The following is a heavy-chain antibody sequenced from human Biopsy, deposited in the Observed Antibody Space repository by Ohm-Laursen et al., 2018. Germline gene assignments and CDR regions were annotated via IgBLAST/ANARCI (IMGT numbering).Heavy chain of an antibody. V-gene: IGHV4-34*08. D-gene: IGHD4-17*01. CDR1: GRTFSDYR. J-gene: IGHJ4*02. Sequence: SDTLSLTCVVFGRTFSDYRWTWIRQPPGKGLEWIGQINQSGSTNYNPSLKSRVTISADASKYEFSQRLTSVTAADTAVYFCGNEVYGRDYWGLGARVTVSS. CDR3: GNEVYGRDY. CDR2: INQSGST.